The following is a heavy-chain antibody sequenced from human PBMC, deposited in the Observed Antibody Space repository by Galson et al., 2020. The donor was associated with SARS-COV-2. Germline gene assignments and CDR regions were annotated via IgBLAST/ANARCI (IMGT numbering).Heavy chain of an antibody. D-gene: IGHD3-22*01. V-gene: IGHV4-34*01. Sequence: SETLSLTCAVYGGSFSGYYWSWIRQPPGKGLEWIGEINHSGSTNYNPSLKSRVTISVDTSKNQFSLKLSSVTAADTAVYYCAISGRVYDSSGYSLAPDAFDIWGQGTMVTVSS. J-gene: IGHJ3*02. CDR2: INHSGST. CDR3: AISGRVYDSSGYSLAPDAFDI. CDR1: GGSFSGYY.